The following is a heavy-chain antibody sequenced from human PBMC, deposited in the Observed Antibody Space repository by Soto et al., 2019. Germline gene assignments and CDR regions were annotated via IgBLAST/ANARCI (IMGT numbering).Heavy chain of an antibody. CDR3: ARHGFYGDYAPNYFDP. Sequence: GESLTISCQASGYNFATYWIAWVLQMPGKGLEYMGIIYPGNSDARYSPSFQGQVTFSSDKSISTAYLHWSSLKASDTAMYYCARHGFYGDYAPNYFDPWGQGTMVTVSS. CDR1: GYNFATYW. J-gene: IGHJ5*02. D-gene: IGHD4-17*01. V-gene: IGHV5-51*01. CDR2: IYPGNSDA.